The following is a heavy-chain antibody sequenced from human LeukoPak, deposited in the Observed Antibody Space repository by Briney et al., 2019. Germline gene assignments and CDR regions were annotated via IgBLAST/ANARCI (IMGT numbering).Heavy chain of an antibody. J-gene: IGHJ5*02. Sequence: PGGSLRLSCAASGFTFSGSALHWVRQAPGKGLEWVAYISIGTSFIYYADSVKGRFTISRDNAKNSLYLQVNSLRAEDTAVYYCARSPTFRGWFDPWGQGTLVTVSS. D-gene: IGHD2/OR15-2a*01. CDR2: ISIGTSFI. CDR1: GFTFSGSA. V-gene: IGHV3-21*01. CDR3: ARSPTFRGWFDP.